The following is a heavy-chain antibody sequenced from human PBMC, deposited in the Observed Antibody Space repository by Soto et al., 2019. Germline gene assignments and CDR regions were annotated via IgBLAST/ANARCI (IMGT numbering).Heavy chain of an antibody. CDR1: GFNFITFS. Sequence: DVQLVESGGGLVKPGGSLRLSCAASGFNFITFSMNWVRQAPGKGLEWVSSISASSSSIYYAESVKGRFIVSRDNANNSLSLQMNSLTAEDTALYYCVRDAYNRDAFDIWGQGTTVTVSS. CDR2: ISASSSSI. D-gene: IGHD1-20*01. CDR3: VRDAYNRDAFDI. V-gene: IGHV3-21*01. J-gene: IGHJ3*02.